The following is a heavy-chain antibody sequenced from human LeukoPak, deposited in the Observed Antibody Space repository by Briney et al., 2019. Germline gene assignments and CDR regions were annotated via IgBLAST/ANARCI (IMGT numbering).Heavy chain of an antibody. CDR3: AKGPQYCGGDCYSDY. Sequence: GGSLRLSCAASGFTFSSYAMSWVRQAPGKGLEWVSGISGSGGSTYYGDSVKGRLTISRDNSKNTLYLQVNSLRAEDTAVYYCAKGPQYCGGDCYSDYWGQGTLVTVSS. CDR2: ISGSGGST. D-gene: IGHD2-21*02. CDR1: GFTFSSYA. V-gene: IGHV3-23*01. J-gene: IGHJ4*02.